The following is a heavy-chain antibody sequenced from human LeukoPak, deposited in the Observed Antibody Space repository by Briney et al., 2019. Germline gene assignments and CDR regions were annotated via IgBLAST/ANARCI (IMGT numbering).Heavy chain of an antibody. D-gene: IGHD3-9*01. CDR3: ARATDVLRYFDWFYFDY. CDR1: GYTFTSYY. CDR2: INPSGGST. Sequence: ASVKVSCKASGYTFTSYYMHWARQAPGQGLEWMGIINPSGGSTSYAQKFQGRVTMTRDTSISTAYMELSRLRSDDTAVYYCARATDVLRYFDWFYFDYWGQGTLVTVSS. J-gene: IGHJ4*02. V-gene: IGHV1-46*01.